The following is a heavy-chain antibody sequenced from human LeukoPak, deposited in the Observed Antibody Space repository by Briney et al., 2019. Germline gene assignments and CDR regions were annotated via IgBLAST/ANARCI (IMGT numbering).Heavy chain of an antibody. CDR2: INAGNGNT. Sequence: ASVKVSCKASGYTFTSYAMHWARRAPGQRLEWMGWINAGNGNTKYSQEFQGRVTITRDTSASTAYMELSSLRSEDMAVYYCARGQLDTEFDYWGQGTLVTVSS. J-gene: IGHJ4*02. V-gene: IGHV1-3*03. CDR1: GYTFTSYA. CDR3: ARGQLDTEFDY. D-gene: IGHD6-13*01.